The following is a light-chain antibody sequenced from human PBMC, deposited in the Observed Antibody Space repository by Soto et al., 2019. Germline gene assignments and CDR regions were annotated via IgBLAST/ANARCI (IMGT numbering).Light chain of an antibody. Sequence: IVLTQSPGTLSLSPGERATLSCRASQSVSSNFLAWYQQKPGQAPRLLIYGASSRATGIPDRFSGSGSGTDFTLTISRLEPEEFAVYSCQQYGISPPLTFGGGTKVEIK. CDR1: QSVSSNF. J-gene: IGKJ4*01. V-gene: IGKV3-20*01. CDR3: QQYGISPPLT. CDR2: GAS.